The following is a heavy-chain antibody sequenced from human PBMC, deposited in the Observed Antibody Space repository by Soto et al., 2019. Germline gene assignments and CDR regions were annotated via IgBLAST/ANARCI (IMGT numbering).Heavy chain of an antibody. Sequence: QVQLVQSGAEVKKPGSSVKVSCKASGGTFSSYAISWVRQAPGQGLERMGGIIPIFGTANYAQKFQGRVTITADESTSTAYMELSSLRSEDTAVYYCARWTDIVVVPAATYAFDIWGQGTMVTVSS. D-gene: IGHD2-2*01. V-gene: IGHV1-69*01. CDR1: GGTFSSYA. CDR2: IIPIFGTA. J-gene: IGHJ3*02. CDR3: ARWTDIVVVPAATYAFDI.